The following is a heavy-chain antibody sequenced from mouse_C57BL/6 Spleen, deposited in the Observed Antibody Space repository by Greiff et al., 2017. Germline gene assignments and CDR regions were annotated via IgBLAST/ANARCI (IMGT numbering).Heavy chain of an antibody. D-gene: IGHD1-1*01. J-gene: IGHJ2*01. CDR2: IDPSDSYT. Sequence: QVQLKQPGAELVMPGASVKLSCKASGYTFTSYWMHWVKQRPGQGLEWIGEIDPSDSYTNYNQKFKGKSTLTVDKSSSTAYMQLSSLTSEDSAVYYCARRGYGIFDYWGQGTTLTVSS. V-gene: IGHV1-69*01. CDR1: GYTFTSYW. CDR3: ARRGYGIFDY.